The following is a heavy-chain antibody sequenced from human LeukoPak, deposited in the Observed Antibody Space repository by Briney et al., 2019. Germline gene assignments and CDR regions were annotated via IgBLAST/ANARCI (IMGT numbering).Heavy chain of an antibody. D-gene: IGHD3-22*01. CDR1: GFTFSSYG. J-gene: IGHJ3*02. V-gene: IGHV3-15*01. CDR2: IKSEIDGGTT. Sequence: GGSLRLSCAASGFTFSSYGMHWVRQAPGKGLEWVGRIKSEIDGGTTDYAAPVKGRFTISRDNSKNTLYLQMNSLKTEDTAVYYCTTDALMIVVVNGYPNIWGQGTLVTVSS. CDR3: TTDALMIVVVNGYPNI.